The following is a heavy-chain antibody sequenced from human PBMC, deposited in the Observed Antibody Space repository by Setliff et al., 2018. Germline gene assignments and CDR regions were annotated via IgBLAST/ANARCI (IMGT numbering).Heavy chain of an antibody. CDR1: GYTFTRYG. CDR3: AKGGNITRETYYYYGMDV. CDR2: IGPYNGNT. Sequence: GASVKVSCKASGYTFTRYGISWVRQAPGKGFEWMGWIGPYNGNTYYAQKFQGRVAITTDTSTSTAYMELRSLRSDDTAVYYCAKGGNITRETYYYYGMDVWGQGTTVTGSS. V-gene: IGHV1-18*01. J-gene: IGHJ6*02. D-gene: IGHD1-20*01.